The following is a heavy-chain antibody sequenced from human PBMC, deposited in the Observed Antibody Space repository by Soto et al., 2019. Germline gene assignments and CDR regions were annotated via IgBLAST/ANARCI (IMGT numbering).Heavy chain of an antibody. D-gene: IGHD6-6*01. Sequence: GGSLRLSCAASGFTFSSYAMHWVRQAPGKGLEWVAVISYDGSNKYYADSVKGRFTISRDNSKNTLYLQMNSLRAEDTAVYYCARYSSSSSMDVWGQGTTVTVSS. CDR1: GFTFSSYA. CDR3: ARYSSSSSMDV. J-gene: IGHJ6*02. CDR2: ISYDGSNK. V-gene: IGHV3-30-3*01.